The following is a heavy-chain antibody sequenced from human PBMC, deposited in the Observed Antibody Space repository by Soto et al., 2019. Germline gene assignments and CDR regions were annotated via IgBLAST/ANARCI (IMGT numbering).Heavy chain of an antibody. Sequence: QVQLVESGGGVVQPGRSLRLSCAASGFTFNNYGMHWVRQAPGKGLEWVATISNDGSDKYYADSVKGRLTISRDNSKNTVYLQMPSLRAEETAVYYCAKDQGIAASHGIDWGQGTMVTVSS. CDR1: GFTFNNYG. D-gene: IGHD6-13*01. CDR3: AKDQGIAASHGID. J-gene: IGHJ3*01. V-gene: IGHV3-30*18. CDR2: ISNDGSDK.